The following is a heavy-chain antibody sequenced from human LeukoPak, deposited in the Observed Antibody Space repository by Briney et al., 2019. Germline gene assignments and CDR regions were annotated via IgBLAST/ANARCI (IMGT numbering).Heavy chain of an antibody. CDR2: IYASGTT. CDR3: VRGGLTGPLGD. Sequence: NTSETLSLTCTVSGGSISSSSYYWGWIRQPPGKGLEWIGSIYASGTTYSNPSLNSRVTISLDTSKNQFSLRLSSVTATDTAVFYCVRGGLTGPLGDWGQGTLVTVSS. J-gene: IGHJ4*02. D-gene: IGHD3-9*01. V-gene: IGHV4-39*07. CDR1: GGSISSSSYY.